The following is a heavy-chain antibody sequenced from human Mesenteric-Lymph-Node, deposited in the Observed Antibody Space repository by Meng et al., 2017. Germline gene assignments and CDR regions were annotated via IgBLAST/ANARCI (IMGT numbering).Heavy chain of an antibody. CDR2: IYYNGKT. J-gene: IGHJ4*02. D-gene: IGHD3-22*01. Sequence: SETLSLTCIVSGGSISSSSFHWGWIRQPPGKGLEWIGTIYYNGKTYINPSLKSRVTISVDTSKNQFSLKLSSVTAADTAVYYCASVPRYDYDSSGHYWGQGTLVTVSS. V-gene: IGHV4-39*07. CDR3: ASVPRYDYDSSGHY. CDR1: GGSISSSSFH.